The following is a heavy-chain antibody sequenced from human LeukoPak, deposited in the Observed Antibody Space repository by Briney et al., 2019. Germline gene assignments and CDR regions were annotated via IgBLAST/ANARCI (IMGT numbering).Heavy chain of an antibody. J-gene: IGHJ6*03. Sequence: SETLSLTCTVSRGSISSSSYYWGWIRQPPGKGLEWIGSIYYSGSTYYNPSLKSRVTISVDTSKNQFSLKLSSVTAADTAVYYCNVVVVPAAPIYYMDVWGKGTTVTVSS. CDR2: IYYSGST. D-gene: IGHD2-2*01. CDR1: RGSISSSSYY. CDR3: NVVVVPAAPIYYMDV. V-gene: IGHV4-39*01.